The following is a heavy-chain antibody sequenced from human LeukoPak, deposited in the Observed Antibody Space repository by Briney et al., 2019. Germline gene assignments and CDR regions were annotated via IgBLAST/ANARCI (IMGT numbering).Heavy chain of an antibody. Sequence: GGSLRLSCAASGFTFSSYAMSWVRQAAGKGLEWVSGISGSGGSTYYADSVKGRFTISRDNSKNTLYLQMNSLRAEDTAVYYCARDTFWDYDSSGYYLGAFDIWGQGTMVTVSS. CDR2: ISGSGGST. CDR1: GFTFSSYA. CDR3: ARDTFWDYDSSGYYLGAFDI. D-gene: IGHD3-22*01. J-gene: IGHJ3*02. V-gene: IGHV3-23*01.